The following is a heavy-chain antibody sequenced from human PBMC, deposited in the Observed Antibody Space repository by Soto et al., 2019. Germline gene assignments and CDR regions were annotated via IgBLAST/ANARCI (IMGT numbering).Heavy chain of an antibody. CDR2: IYYSGST. V-gene: IGHV4-31*03. CDR3: ARESGRAVAGPGYAFDI. Sequence: PSETLSLTCTVSGGSISSGGYYWSWIRQHPGKGLEWIGYIYYSGSTYYNPSLKSRVTISVDTSKNQFSLKLSSVTAADTAVCYCARESGRAVAGPGYAFDIWGQGTMVTVSS. J-gene: IGHJ3*02. D-gene: IGHD6-19*01. CDR1: GGSISSGGYY.